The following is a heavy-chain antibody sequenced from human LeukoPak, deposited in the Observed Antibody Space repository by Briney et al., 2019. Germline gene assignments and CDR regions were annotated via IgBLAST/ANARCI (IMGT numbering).Heavy chain of an antibody. CDR1: GFTFNSYA. CDR3: ARLNYYDSSGYSPANPDY. D-gene: IGHD3-22*01. CDR2: TSYDGSNK. Sequence: GGSLRLSCAASGFTFNSYAMHWVRQAPGKGLGWVAVTSYDGSNKDYAASVKGRFTISRDNSKNTLYLQMNSLRADDTAVYYCARLNYYDSSGYSPANPDYWGQGTLVTVSS. V-gene: IGHV3-30-3*01. J-gene: IGHJ4*02.